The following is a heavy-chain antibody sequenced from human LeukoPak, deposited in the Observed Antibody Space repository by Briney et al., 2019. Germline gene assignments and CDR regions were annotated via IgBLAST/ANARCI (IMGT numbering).Heavy chain of an antibody. Sequence: SVKVSRKASGGTFSSYAISWVRQAPGQGLEWMGGIIPIFGTANYAQKFQGRVTITADESTSTAYMELSSLRSEDTAVYYCARGSPYYYDSSGYLDYWGQGTLVTASS. CDR3: ARGSPYYYDSSGYLDY. CDR1: GGTFSSYA. D-gene: IGHD3-22*01. CDR2: IIPIFGTA. V-gene: IGHV1-69*01. J-gene: IGHJ4*02.